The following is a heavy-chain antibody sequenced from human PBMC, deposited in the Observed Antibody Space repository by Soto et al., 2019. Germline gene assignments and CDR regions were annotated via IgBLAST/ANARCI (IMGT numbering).Heavy chain of an antibody. CDR2: VYNSGST. J-gene: IGHJ4*02. CDR1: GGSISSNY. D-gene: IGHD6-13*01. V-gene: IGHV4-59*01. Sequence: SETLSLTCTVSGGSISSNYWTWIRQPPGKGLEWIGYVYNSGSTNYNPSLKSRVTISEDTSKSQFSLKVNSMAAADTAVYYCARYRREAVAGYTLDNWGQGILVTVSS. CDR3: ARYRREAVAGYTLDN.